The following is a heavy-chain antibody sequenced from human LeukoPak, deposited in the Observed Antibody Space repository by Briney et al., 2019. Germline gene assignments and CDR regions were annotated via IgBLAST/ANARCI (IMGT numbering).Heavy chain of an antibody. D-gene: IGHD2-8*01. V-gene: IGHV3-30*04. CDR2: ISNGADNK. CDR3: ARGSYARIGSASDY. J-gene: IGHJ4*02. CDR1: GFSFSSYD. Sequence: PGTSLRLSCAASGFSFSSYDAHWVRQAPGKGLEWVALISNGADNKYYADSVKGRFTISRDNSKNTLYVQMDSLRAEDTAVYYCARGSYARIGSASDYWGQGTLVTVSS.